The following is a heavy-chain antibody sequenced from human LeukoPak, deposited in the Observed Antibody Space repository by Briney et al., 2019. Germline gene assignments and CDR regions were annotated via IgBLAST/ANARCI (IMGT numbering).Heavy chain of an antibody. CDR1: GGSFSGYY. Sequence: PSETLSLTCAVYGGSFSGYYWSWIRQPPGKGLEWIGEINHSGSTNYNPSLKSRVTISVDTSKNQFSLKLSSVTAADTAVYYCARTGYSSGWYEAGGCFQHWGQGTLVTVSS. J-gene: IGHJ1*01. D-gene: IGHD6-19*01. V-gene: IGHV4-34*01. CDR2: INHSGST. CDR3: ARTGYSSGWYEAGGCFQH.